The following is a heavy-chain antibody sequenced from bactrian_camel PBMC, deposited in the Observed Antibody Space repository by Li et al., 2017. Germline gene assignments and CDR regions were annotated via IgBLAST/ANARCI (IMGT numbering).Heavy chain of an antibody. V-gene: IGHV3S53*01. CDR3: AADLGWCGSAPLQREFRN. Sequence: HVQLVESGGGSVQAGGSLRLSCAASGYTFTTDCVGWFRQAPGQEREGVAAIAQDGTIRYADAVKGRFTVSHVNSNNTLLLQMNSLKPEDTAVYYCAADLGWCGSAPLQREFRNWGQGTQVTVS. J-gene: IGHJ4*01. D-gene: IGHD6*01. CDR2: IAQDGTI. CDR1: GYTFTTDC.